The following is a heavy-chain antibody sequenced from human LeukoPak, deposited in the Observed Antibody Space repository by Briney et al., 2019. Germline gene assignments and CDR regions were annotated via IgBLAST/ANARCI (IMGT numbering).Heavy chain of an antibody. CDR3: AKDIVLSVAVAVERTDY. J-gene: IGHJ4*02. CDR2: ISGSGGST. Sequence: GGSLRLSCAASGFTFSSYAMSWVRQAPGKGLEWVSAISGSGGSTYYADSVKGRFTISRDNSKNTLYLQMNSLRAEDTAVYYCAKDIVLSVAVAVERTDYWGQGTLVTVSS. CDR1: GFTFSSYA. V-gene: IGHV3-23*01. D-gene: IGHD6-19*01.